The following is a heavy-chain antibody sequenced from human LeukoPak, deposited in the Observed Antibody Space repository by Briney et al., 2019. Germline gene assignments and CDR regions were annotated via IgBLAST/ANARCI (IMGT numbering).Heavy chain of an antibody. CDR2: IYSGDST. CDR3: ARLNYYGSGSYYNRAYYFDY. D-gene: IGHD3-10*01. J-gene: IGHJ4*02. CDR1: GFTVSSNY. V-gene: IGHV3-53*05. Sequence: PGGSLRLSCAASGFTVSSNYMSWVRQAPGKGLEWVSVIYSGDSTYYADSVKGRFTISRDNSMNTLYLQMNSLRAEDTAVYYCARLNYYGSGSYYNRAYYFDYWGQGTLVTVSS.